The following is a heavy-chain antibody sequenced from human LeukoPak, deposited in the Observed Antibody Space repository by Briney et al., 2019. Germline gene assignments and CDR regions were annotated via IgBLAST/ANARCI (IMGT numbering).Heavy chain of an antibody. CDR3: ARVGKNYCSGGSCYPLVDY. J-gene: IGHJ4*02. CDR2: INHSGST. D-gene: IGHD2-15*01. CDR1: GGSFSGYY. Sequence: SETLSLTCAVYGGSFSGYYWGWIRQPPGKRLEWIGEINHSGSTNYNPSLKSRVTISVDTSKNQFSLKLSSVTAADTAVYYCARVGKNYCSGGSCYPLVDYWGQGTLVTVSS. V-gene: IGHV4-34*01.